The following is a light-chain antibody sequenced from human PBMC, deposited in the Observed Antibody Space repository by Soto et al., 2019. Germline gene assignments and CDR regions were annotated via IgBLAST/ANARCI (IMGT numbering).Light chain of an antibody. J-gene: IGKJ1*01. V-gene: IGKV3-20*01. Sequence: EIVLTQSPGTLSLSSGERVTLSCSASQSVSSNFLAWYQQKPGQAPRLLIYGASNRATGIPDRFSGSGSGKDFTLTISRLEPEDFAVYYCQQYDSSPRTFGQGTKVDIK. CDR1: QSVSSNF. CDR2: GAS. CDR3: QQYDSSPRT.